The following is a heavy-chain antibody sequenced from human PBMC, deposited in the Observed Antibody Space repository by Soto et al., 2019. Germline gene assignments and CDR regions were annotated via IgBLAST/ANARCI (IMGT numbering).Heavy chain of an antibody. CDR3: AGGKRYFDLLSSFDY. J-gene: IGHJ4*02. D-gene: IGHD3-9*01. V-gene: IGHV1-3*01. CDR1: GNTFSNDA. CDR2: INSGNGDT. Sequence: QVQLVQSGAEVTQPGASVKVSCKSSGNTFSNDAIQWVRQAPGQRLEWRAWINSGNGDTKYSQDFQGRVTITRDTSASTAYMELSSLGSEDTAVYYCAGGKRYFDLLSSFDYWGQGTLVTVSS.